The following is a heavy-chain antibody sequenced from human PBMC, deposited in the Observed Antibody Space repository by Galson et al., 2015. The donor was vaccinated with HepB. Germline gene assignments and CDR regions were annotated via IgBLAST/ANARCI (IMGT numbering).Heavy chain of an antibody. J-gene: IGHJ4*02. CDR3: ARDSGYSTGYDLDY. CDR1: GFTFSRNA. V-gene: IGHV3-30-3*01. CDR2: ISYDGSNQ. D-gene: IGHD6-19*01. Sequence: SLRLSCAASGFTFSRNAMHWVRQAPGKGLEWVAVISYDGSNQYYADSVKGRFTVSRDNSKNTLYLQMNSLRAEDTAVYYCARDSGYSTGYDLDYWGQGTLVTVSS.